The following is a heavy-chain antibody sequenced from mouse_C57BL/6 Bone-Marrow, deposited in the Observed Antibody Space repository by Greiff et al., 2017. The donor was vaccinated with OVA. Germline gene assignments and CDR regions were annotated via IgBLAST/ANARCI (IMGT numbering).Heavy chain of an antibody. CDR2: IYPRSGNT. Sequence: QVQLKQSGAELARPGASVKLSCKASGYTFTSYGISWVKQRTGQGLEWIGEIYPRSGNTYYNEKFKGKATLTADKSSSTAYMELRSLTSEDSAVYFCARPLYYYGSSYVFDYWGQGTTLTVSS. V-gene: IGHV1-81*01. CDR1: GYTFTSYG. D-gene: IGHD1-1*01. J-gene: IGHJ2*01. CDR3: ARPLYYYGSSYVFDY.